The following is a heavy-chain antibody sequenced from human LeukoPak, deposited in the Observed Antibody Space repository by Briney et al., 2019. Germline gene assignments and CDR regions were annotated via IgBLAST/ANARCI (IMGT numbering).Heavy chain of an antibody. J-gene: IGHJ6*03. V-gene: IGHV3-11*01. D-gene: IGHD2-8*01. CDR2: ISHSGRTM. CDR1: GFTFSDYY. CDR3: ARDSIVRGNIGNDMDV. Sequence: GGSLRLSCAASGFTFSDYYMSWIRQAPGKGLEWVSYISHSGRTMYYADSVKGRFTISRDNAKNSLYLQMTSLRAGDTAVYYCARDSIVRGNIGNDMDVWGKGTTVTVSS.